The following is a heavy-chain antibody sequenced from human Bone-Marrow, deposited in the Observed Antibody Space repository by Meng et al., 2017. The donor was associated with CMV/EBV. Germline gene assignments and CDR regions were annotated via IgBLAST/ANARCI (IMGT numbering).Heavy chain of an antibody. Sequence: ASVKVSCKASGYTFTGYYMHWVRQAPGQGLEWMGWINPNSGGTNYAQKFQGRVTMTRDTSISTAYMELSSLRSDDTAVYYCARTVSRDQWLALPHWGQGTLVTVSS. CDR3: ARTVSRDQWLALPH. V-gene: IGHV1-2*02. D-gene: IGHD6-19*01. J-gene: IGHJ4*02. CDR2: INPNSGGT. CDR1: GYTFTGYY.